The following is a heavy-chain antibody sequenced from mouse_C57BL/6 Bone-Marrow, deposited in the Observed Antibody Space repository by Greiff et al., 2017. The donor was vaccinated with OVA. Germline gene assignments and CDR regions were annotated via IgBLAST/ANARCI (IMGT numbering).Heavy chain of an antibody. CDR2: IDPSDSYT. D-gene: IGHD1-1*01. Sequence: QVQLQQPGAELVMPGASVKLPCKASGYTFTSYWMHWVKQRPGQGLEWIGEIDPSDSYTNYNQKFKGKSTLTVDKSSSTAYMQLSSLTSEVSAVYYCARRKATVVATDAMDYWGQGTSVTVSS. CDR1: GYTFTSYW. V-gene: IGHV1-69*01. J-gene: IGHJ4*01. CDR3: ARRKATVVATDAMDY.